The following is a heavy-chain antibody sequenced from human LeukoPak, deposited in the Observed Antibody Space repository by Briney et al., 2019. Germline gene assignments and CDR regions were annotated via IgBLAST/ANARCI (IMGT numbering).Heavy chain of an antibody. J-gene: IGHJ3*02. Sequence: GGSLRLSCAASGFTFTTYWMSWVRQAPGKGLEWVANIKQDGSEKYYVDSVKGRLTISRDNAKNSLYLQMNSLRAEDTAVYYCARVRAIGGREGQWGNGFDIWGQGTMVTVSS. CDR3: ARVRAIGGREGQWGNGFDI. V-gene: IGHV3-7*01. D-gene: IGHD6-19*01. CDR1: GFTFTTYW. CDR2: IKQDGSEK.